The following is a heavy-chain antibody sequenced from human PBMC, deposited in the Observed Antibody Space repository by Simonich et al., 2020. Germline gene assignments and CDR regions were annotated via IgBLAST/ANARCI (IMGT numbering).Heavy chain of an antibody. J-gene: IGHJ3*02. CDR3: ARVRFEAFDI. CDR2: INPNNGGT. V-gene: IGHV1-2*02. Sequence: QVQLVQSGAEVKKPGASVKVSCKASGYTFTGYYMHWVRQAPGQGLEGKRWINPNNGGTNYAQELQGRVTMTRDTSISTAYMELSRLRSDDTAVYYCARVRFEAFDIWGQGTMVTVSS. CDR1: GYTFTGYY.